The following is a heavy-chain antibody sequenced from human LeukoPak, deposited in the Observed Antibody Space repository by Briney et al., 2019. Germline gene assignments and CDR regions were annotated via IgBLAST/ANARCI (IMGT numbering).Heavy chain of an antibody. D-gene: IGHD3-22*01. Sequence: GGSLRLSCAASGFTFSSYSMNWVRQAPGKGLEWVSSISSSSSYIYYADSVKGRFTISRDNAKNSLYLQMNSLRAEDTAVYYCARDRTLARLTYYYDSSGYSFDYWGQGTLVTVSS. V-gene: IGHV3-21*01. J-gene: IGHJ4*02. CDR3: ARDRTLARLTYYYDSSGYSFDY. CDR1: GFTFSSYS. CDR2: ISSSSSYI.